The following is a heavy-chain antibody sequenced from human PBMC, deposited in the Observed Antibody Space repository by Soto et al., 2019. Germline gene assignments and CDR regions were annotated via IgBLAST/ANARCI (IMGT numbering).Heavy chain of an antibody. CDR2: INPNSGGT. CDR1: GYTFTGYY. CDR3: AKVGPYNWNYFDY. J-gene: IGHJ4*02. D-gene: IGHD1-20*01. V-gene: IGHV1-2*04. Sequence: QVQLVQSGAEVKKPGASVKVSCKASGYTFTGYYMHWVRQAPGQGLEWMGWINPNSGGTNYAQKFQSWVNMTRDTSISTAYMELSRLRTDDTAVYYCAKVGPYNWNYFDYWGQGTLVTVSS.